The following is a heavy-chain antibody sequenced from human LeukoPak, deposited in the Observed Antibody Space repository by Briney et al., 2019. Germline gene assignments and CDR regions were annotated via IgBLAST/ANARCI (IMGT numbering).Heavy chain of an antibody. J-gene: IGHJ6*03. CDR3: ARGGFELGPDEYYYYMDV. CDR1: GGSFSGYY. Sequence: SETLSLTCAVYGGSFSGYYWSWIRQPPGKGLEWIGEINHSGSTNYNPSLKCRVTISVDTSKNQFSLKLGSVTAADTAVYYCARGGFELGPDEYYYYMDVWGKGTTVTVSS. V-gene: IGHV4-34*01. CDR2: INHSGST. D-gene: IGHD7-27*01.